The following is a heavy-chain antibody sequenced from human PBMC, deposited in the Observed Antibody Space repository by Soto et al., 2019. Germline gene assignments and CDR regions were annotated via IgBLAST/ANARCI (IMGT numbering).Heavy chain of an antibody. J-gene: IGHJ4*02. Sequence: SETLSLTCTVSGGSISSLYWSWLRQPPGKGLEWIGYIYYRGTTNYNPSLKSRVTISVDTSKKQFSLKLSSVTAADTAVYYCARGARQYYDFWSGRKNPYYFDYWGQGTLVTVSS. CDR1: GGSISSLY. CDR3: ARGARQYYDFWSGRKNPYYFDY. V-gene: IGHV4-59*08. CDR2: IYYRGTT. D-gene: IGHD3-3*01.